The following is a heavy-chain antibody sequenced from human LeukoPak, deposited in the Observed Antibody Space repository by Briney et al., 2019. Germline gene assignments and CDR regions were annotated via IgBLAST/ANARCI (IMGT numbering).Heavy chain of an antibody. V-gene: IGHV3-23*01. Sequence: GGSLRLSCAPSGFSFSSYAMSWVRQAPGKGLEWVSAMSSSDDGRYYAASVRGRFTIPRDTSRSTLYLQMNSLRAEDAAVYYCAKAPVTSCRGAFCYPFDHWGQGTLVTVSS. CDR1: GFSFSSYA. CDR3: AKAPVTSCRGAFCYPFDH. CDR2: MSSSDDGR. J-gene: IGHJ4*02. D-gene: IGHD2-15*01.